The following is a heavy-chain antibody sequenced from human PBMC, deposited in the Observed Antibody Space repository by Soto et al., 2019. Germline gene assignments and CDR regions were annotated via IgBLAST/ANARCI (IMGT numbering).Heavy chain of an antibody. J-gene: IGHJ4*02. CDR2: IWLDGSNK. V-gene: IGHV3-33*01. CDR1: GFTFSGYG. CDR3: ATTGPY. Sequence: QVQLVESGGGLVQPGRSLRLSCAASGFTFSGYGMHWVRQAPGKGLEWVAVIWLDGSNKFYADSVKGRFTISRDNSKNTVSLQMNSLRDEDSAAYYCATTGPYWGQGTLVTVSS.